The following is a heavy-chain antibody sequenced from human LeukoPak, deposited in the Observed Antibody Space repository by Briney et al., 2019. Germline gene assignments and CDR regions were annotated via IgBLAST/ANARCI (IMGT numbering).Heavy chain of an antibody. CDR2: ISYDGSNK. J-gene: IGHJ6*02. CDR3: AKDRTGTWTWNYYYYGMDV. Sequence: GGFLRLSCAASGFTFSSYGMHWVRQAPGKGLEWVAVISYDGSNKYYADSVKGRFTISRDNSKNTLYLQMNSLRAEDTAVYYCAKDRTGTWTWNYYYYGMDVWGQGTTVTVSS. CDR1: GFTFSSYG. D-gene: IGHD1-1*01. V-gene: IGHV3-30*18.